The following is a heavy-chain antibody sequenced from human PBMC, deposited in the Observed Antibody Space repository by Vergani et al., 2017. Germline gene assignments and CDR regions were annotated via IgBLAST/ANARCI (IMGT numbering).Heavy chain of an antibody. CDR3: ARDPPGYGDYTHWFDP. CDR2: IYYSGST. J-gene: IGHJ5*02. CDR1: GGSISSSSYY. V-gene: IGHV4-39*07. D-gene: IGHD4-17*01. Sequence: QLQLQESGPGLVKPSETLSLTCTVSGGSISSSSYYWGWIRQPPGKGLEWIGSIYYSGSTYYNPSLKSRVTISVDTSKNQFSLKLSSVTAADTAVYYCARDPPGYGDYTHWFDPWGQGTLVTVSS.